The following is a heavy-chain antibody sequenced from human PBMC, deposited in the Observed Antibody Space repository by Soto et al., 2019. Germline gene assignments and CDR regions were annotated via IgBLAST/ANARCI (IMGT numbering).Heavy chain of an antibody. Sequence: GGSLRLSCAASGFTFSSYAMSWVRQAPGKGLEWVSAISGSGGSTYYADSVKGRFTISRDNSKNTLYLQMNSLRAEDTAVYYCAKDRAYYYDSSGYYNPLDYWGQGTLVTVSS. CDR2: ISGSGGST. CDR1: GFTFSSYA. J-gene: IGHJ4*02. D-gene: IGHD3-22*01. CDR3: AKDRAYYYDSSGYYNPLDY. V-gene: IGHV3-23*01.